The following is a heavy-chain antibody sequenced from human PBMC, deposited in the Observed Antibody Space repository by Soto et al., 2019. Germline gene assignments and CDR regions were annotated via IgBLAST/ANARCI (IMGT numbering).Heavy chain of an antibody. J-gene: IGHJ4*02. CDR1: GVSISNYH. D-gene: IGHD3-10*01. CDR2: MYYSGRT. CDR3: AGHPPGSGTNYQLDY. V-gene: IGHV4-59*08. Sequence: NPSETLSLTCTVSGVSISNYHWSWIRQSPGKGLESIGYMYYSGRTGYNPSLKSRVTFSVDTSKNQFSLRLSSVTAADTAVYYCAGHPPGSGTNYQLDYWGQGTLVTVSS.